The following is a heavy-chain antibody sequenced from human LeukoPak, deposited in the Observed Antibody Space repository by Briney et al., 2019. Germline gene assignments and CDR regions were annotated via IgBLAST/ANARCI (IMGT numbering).Heavy chain of an antibody. D-gene: IGHD4-17*01. CDR1: GYSFAVFW. V-gene: IGHV5-51*01. J-gene: IGHJ3*02. CDR2: IYPADSDT. Sequence: GESLKISCKGSGYSFAVFWIGWVRQMPGKGLEWMGIIYPADSDTRYSPSFQGQVTISADKSISTAYLQWSSLKASDTAVYYCARQYGDHALDTFDIWGQGTMVTVFS. CDR3: ARQYGDHALDTFDI.